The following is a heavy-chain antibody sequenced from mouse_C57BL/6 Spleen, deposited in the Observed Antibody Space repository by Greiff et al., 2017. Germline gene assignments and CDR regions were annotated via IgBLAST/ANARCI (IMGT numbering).Heavy chain of an antibody. J-gene: IGHJ2*01. CDR2: ITPSGSYT. CDR3: ARSAYYRNLYYFDY. Sequence: QVQLQQPGAELVRPGTSVKLSCKASGYTFTSYWMPWVNQRPGQGLEWIGVITPSGSYTNYTQNFKGQATLTVDTTSSTAYMQLSSLTSEDSWVFNCARSAYYRNLYYFDYWGQGTTLTVSS. CDR1: GYTFTSYW. V-gene: IGHV1-59*01. D-gene: IGHD2-5*01.